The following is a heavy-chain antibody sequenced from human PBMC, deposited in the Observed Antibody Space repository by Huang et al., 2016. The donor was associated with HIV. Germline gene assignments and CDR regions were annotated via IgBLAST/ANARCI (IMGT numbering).Heavy chain of an antibody. D-gene: IGHD3-22*01. CDR2: LVPRLVSA. J-gene: IGHJ4*02. CDR3: ATSTPMLGESGGWSGKVVITENVPYVD. V-gene: IGHV1-69*01. CDR1: GDSFTSLP. Sequence: QVHLVQSGAEVKKPGSSVKVSCKASGDSFTSLPINWVRQAPGQGLEWRGGLVPRLVSATDGQKFRGRVTISADESTSTEYRELSRLRSDDTAMYYCATSTPMLGESGGWSGKVVITENVPYVDWGQGTLVTVSS.